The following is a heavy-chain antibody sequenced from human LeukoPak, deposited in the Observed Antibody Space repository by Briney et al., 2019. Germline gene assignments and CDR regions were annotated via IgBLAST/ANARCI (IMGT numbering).Heavy chain of an antibody. D-gene: IGHD3-16*01. CDR2: IYHTGST. J-gene: IGHJ4*02. Sequence: PSETLSLTCAVSGGSISSGGYSWNWIRQPPGKGLEWIGYIYHTGSTYYNPSLKSPVTISLDRSKNQFSLKLNSVTAADTAVYYCARATRGAIDYWGQGTLVIVSS. V-gene: IGHV4-30-2*01. CDR1: GGSISSGGYS. CDR3: ARATRGAIDY.